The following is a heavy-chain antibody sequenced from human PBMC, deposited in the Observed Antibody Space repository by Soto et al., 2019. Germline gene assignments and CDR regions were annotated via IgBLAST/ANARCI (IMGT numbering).Heavy chain of an antibody. CDR3: AREIAEARPMYYYFDY. V-gene: IGHV1-69*06. J-gene: IGHJ4*01. CDR2: IIPIFGTA. CDR1: GGTFSSYA. Sequence: ASVKVSCKASGGTFSSYAISWVRQAPGQGLEWMGGIIPIFGTANYAQKFQGRVTITADKSTSTAYMELSSLRSEDTAVYYCAREIAEARPMYYYFDYWGSGTWVPVSS. D-gene: IGHD6-6*01.